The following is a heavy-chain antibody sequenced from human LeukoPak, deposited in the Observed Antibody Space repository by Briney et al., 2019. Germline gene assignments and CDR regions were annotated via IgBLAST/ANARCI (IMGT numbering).Heavy chain of an antibody. Sequence: GGSLRLSCAASGFTFSDAWMSWVRQAPGKGLEWVGRIKSKSAGGTTGYAAPVRGRITISRDDSESMLYLQMNSLKTEDTAVYYCATERLGKWAFDIWGQGTMVTVSS. J-gene: IGHJ3*02. CDR3: ATERLGKWAFDI. CDR1: GFTFSDAW. V-gene: IGHV3-15*01. CDR2: IKSKSAGGTT. D-gene: IGHD2-8*01.